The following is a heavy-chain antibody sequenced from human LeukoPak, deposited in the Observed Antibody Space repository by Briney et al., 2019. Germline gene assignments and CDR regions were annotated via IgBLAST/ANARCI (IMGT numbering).Heavy chain of an antibody. Sequence: PSETLSLTCTVSGGSISSFYWSWIRQPAGKGLEWIGHIYTSGSTNYNPSLKSRVTISVDTSKNQFSLNLSSVTAADTAVYYCARDRGSSGWFDYWGQGTLVTVSS. CDR3: ARDRGSSGWFDY. V-gene: IGHV4-4*07. D-gene: IGHD6-19*01. J-gene: IGHJ4*02. CDR1: GGSISSFY. CDR2: IYTSGST.